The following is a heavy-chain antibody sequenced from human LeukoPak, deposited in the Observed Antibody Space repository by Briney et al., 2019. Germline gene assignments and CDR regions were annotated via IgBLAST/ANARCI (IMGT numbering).Heavy chain of an antibody. V-gene: IGHV3-23*01. CDR3: ARGRTTDDAFDI. CDR1: GFNFSSYA. Sequence: GGSLRLSCAASGFNFSSYAMSWVRQAPGKGLEWVSAISGSGGSTYYADSVRGRFTISRDNSKNTLYLQMNSLRAEDTAVYYCARGRTTDDAFDIWGQGTMVTVSS. D-gene: IGHD1-7*01. J-gene: IGHJ3*02. CDR2: ISGSGGST.